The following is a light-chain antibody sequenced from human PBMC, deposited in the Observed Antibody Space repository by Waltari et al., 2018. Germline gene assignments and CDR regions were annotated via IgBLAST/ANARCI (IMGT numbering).Light chain of an antibody. CDR3: CSYAGSYTPRVV. CDR2: DVS. Sequence: QSALTQPRSVSGSPGQSVTISCTGTSSDFGGYNYVSWYQQHPGKAPKLMIYDVSKRPSGVPDRFSGSKSGNTASLTISGLQAEDEADYYCCSYAGSYTPRVVFGGGTKLTVL. V-gene: IGLV2-11*01. J-gene: IGLJ2*01. CDR1: SSDFGGYNY.